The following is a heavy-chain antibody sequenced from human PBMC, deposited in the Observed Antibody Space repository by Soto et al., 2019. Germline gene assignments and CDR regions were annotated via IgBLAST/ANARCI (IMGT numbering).Heavy chain of an antibody. D-gene: IGHD6-13*01. J-gene: IGHJ3*02. CDR2: MNPNSGNT. CDR1: GYTFTSYD. V-gene: IGHV1-8*01. Sequence: ASVKVSCKASGYTFTSYDINWVRQATGQGLEWMGWMNPNSGNTGYAQKFQGRVTMTRNTSISTAYMELSSLRSEDTAVYYCAREGLDSSTWFFGASDIWGHGTMITVSS. CDR3: AREGLDSSTWFFGASDI.